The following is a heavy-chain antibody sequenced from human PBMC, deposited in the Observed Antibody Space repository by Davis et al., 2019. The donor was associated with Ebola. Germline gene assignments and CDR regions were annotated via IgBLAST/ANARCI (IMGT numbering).Heavy chain of an antibody. D-gene: IGHD3-9*01. J-gene: IGHJ4*02. CDR3: AKPSWDDILTGYSEFDY. CDR1: GFTFSSYA. Sequence: PGGSLRLSCAASGFTFSSYAMSWVRQAPGKGLEWVSAISGSGGSTYYADSVKGRFTISRDNSKNTLYLQMNSLRAEDTAVYYCAKPSWDDILTGYSEFDYWGQGTLVTVSS. V-gene: IGHV3-23*01. CDR2: ISGSGGST.